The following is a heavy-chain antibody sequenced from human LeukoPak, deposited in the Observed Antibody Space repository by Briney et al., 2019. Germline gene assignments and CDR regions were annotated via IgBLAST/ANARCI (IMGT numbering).Heavy chain of an antibody. Sequence: GGSLRLSXAASGFTFSSYSMSWIRQAPGKGLEWVSYISSSGSTIYYADSVKGRFTISRDNAKNSLYLQMNSLRAEDTAVYYCARGLRFLEWLSPFDPWGQGTLVTVSS. D-gene: IGHD3-3*01. CDR2: ISSSGSTI. CDR3: ARGLRFLEWLSPFDP. V-gene: IGHV3-48*04. CDR1: GFTFSSYS. J-gene: IGHJ5*02.